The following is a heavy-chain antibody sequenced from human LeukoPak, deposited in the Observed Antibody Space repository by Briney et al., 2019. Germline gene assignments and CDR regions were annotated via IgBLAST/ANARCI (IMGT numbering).Heavy chain of an antibody. V-gene: IGHV4-39*01. D-gene: IGHD3-22*01. Sequence: SETLSLTCTVSGGSISSSSYYWGWIRQPPGKRVEWIGSIYYSGSTYYNPSLKSRVTISVDTSKNQFSLKLSSVTAADTAVYYCATQDRYYYDSSGYGAFDIWGQGTMVTVSS. CDR1: GGSISSSSYY. CDR2: IYYSGST. J-gene: IGHJ3*02. CDR3: ATQDRYYYDSSGYGAFDI.